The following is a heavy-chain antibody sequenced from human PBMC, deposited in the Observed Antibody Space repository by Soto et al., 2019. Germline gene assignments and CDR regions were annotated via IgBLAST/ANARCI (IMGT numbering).Heavy chain of an antibody. J-gene: IGHJ6*03. Sequence: SETLSLTCTVSGGSISSYYWSWIRQPPGKGLEWIGYIYYSGSTNYNPSLKSRVTISVDTSKNQFSLKLSSVTAADTAVYYCARHRGYSGYDSHYYMDVWGKGTTVTVSS. CDR1: GGSISSYY. D-gene: IGHD5-12*01. CDR3: ARHRGYSGYDSHYYMDV. V-gene: IGHV4-59*08. CDR2: IYYSGST.